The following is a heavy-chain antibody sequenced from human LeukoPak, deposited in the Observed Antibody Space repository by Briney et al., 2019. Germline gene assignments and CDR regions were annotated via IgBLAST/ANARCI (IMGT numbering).Heavy chain of an antibody. CDR2: IIPIFGTA. CDR3: ARSVTHYYYYYMDV. D-gene: IGHD1-14*01. J-gene: IGHJ6*03. CDR1: GGTFSSYA. V-gene: IGHV1-69*05. Sequence: SVTVSCKASGGTFSSYAISWVRQAPGQGLEWMGGIIPIFGTANYAQKFQGRVTITTDESTSTAYMELSSLRSEDTAVYYCARSVTHYYYYYMDVWGKGTTVTVSS.